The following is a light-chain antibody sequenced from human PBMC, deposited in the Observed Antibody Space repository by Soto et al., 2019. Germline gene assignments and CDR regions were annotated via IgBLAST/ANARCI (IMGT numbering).Light chain of an antibody. V-gene: IGLV2-14*01. CDR2: EVS. Sequence: QSALTQPASVSGSPGQSITISCTGTSSDIGDYNYVSWYQQHPGKAPKLLISEVSNRPSGVSNRFSGSKSGNTASLTISGLQADDEADYYCSSYTSSHALLFGGGTKVTVL. CDR3: SSYTSSHALL. CDR1: SSDIGDYNY. J-gene: IGLJ3*02.